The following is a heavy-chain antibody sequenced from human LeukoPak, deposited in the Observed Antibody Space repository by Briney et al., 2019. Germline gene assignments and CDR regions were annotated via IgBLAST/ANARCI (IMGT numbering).Heavy chain of an antibody. CDR2: INPSGGST. Sequence: ASVKVSCKASGYTFTSYYMHWVRQAPGQGLEWMGIINPSGGSTSYAQKFQGRVTMTTDTSTSTAYMELRSLRSDDTAVYYCARDLLWFGESPNDAFDIWGQGTMVTVSS. D-gene: IGHD3-10*01. V-gene: IGHV1-46*01. CDR3: ARDLLWFGESPNDAFDI. J-gene: IGHJ3*02. CDR1: GYTFTSYY.